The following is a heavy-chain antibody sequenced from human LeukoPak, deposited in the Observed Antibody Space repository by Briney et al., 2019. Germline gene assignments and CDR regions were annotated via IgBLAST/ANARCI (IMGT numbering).Heavy chain of an antibody. J-gene: IGHJ4*02. CDR3: ARVVAAAGTPDY. D-gene: IGHD6-13*01. CDR2: IYYSGST. CDR1: GGSISSYY. Sequence: SGTLSLTCTVSGGSISSYYWSWIRQPPGKGLEWIGYIYYSGSTNYNPSLKSRVTISVDTSKNQFSLKLSSVTAADTAVYYCARVVAAAGTPDYWGQGTLVTVSS. V-gene: IGHV4-59*01.